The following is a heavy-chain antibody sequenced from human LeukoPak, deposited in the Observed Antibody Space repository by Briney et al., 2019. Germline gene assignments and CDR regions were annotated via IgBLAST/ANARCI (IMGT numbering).Heavy chain of an antibody. Sequence: PSETLSLTCTVSGGSISSYYWSWIRQSPGKGLEWIGYIDYSGSTNYNPSLKSRVTISVDTSKKQLSLKLSSVTAADTAVYYCAVLAGTDYYYNMDVWGQGTTVTVSS. CDR3: AVLAGTDYYYNMDV. CDR2: IDYSGST. J-gene: IGHJ6*02. CDR1: GGSISSYY. V-gene: IGHV4-59*08. D-gene: IGHD6-19*01.